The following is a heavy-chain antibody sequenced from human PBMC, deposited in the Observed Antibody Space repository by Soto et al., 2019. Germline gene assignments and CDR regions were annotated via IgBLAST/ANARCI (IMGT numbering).Heavy chain of an antibody. CDR1: GYTFTSYA. Sequence: ASVKVSCKASGYTFTSYAMHWVRQAPGQRLEWMGWINAGNGNTKYPQKFQGRVTITRDTSASTAYMELSSLRSEDTAVYYCATLYSYGPWGQGTLVTVSS. CDR3: ATLYSYGP. V-gene: IGHV1-3*01. J-gene: IGHJ5*02. D-gene: IGHD5-18*01. CDR2: INAGNGNT.